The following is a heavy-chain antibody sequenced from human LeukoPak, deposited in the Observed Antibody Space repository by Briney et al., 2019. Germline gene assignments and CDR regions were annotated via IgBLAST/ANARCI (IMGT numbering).Heavy chain of an antibody. CDR1: GFTFSSYA. V-gene: IGHV3-23*01. J-gene: IGHJ4*02. CDR3: AKEGHYDSSGYYGADY. CDR2: ISGSGGST. Sequence: GGSLRLSCAASGFTFSSYAMSWVRQAPGKGLEWVSAISGSGGSTYYADSVKGRFTISRDNSKNTLYLQMNSLRAEDTAVYYCAKEGHYDSSGYYGADYWGQGTLVTVSS. D-gene: IGHD3-22*01.